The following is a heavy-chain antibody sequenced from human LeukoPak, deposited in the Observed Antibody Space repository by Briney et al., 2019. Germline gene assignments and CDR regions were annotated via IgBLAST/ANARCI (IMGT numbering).Heavy chain of an antibody. J-gene: IGHJ3*02. CDR2: ISNEGTTT. D-gene: IGHD3-10*01. Sequence: GGSLRLSCAASGFTFSGRSMHWVRQAPGNGMVWISGISNEGTTTNYADSVKGRFTISRDNAKNTLYLQMKSLRAEDTAVYYCARGWFGPDSWDQGTMVTVSS. CDR1: GFTFSGRS. V-gene: IGHV3-74*01. CDR3: ARGWFGPDS.